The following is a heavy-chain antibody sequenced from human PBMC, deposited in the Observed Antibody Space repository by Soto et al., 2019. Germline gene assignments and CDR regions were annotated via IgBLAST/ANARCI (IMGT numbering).Heavy chain of an antibody. D-gene: IGHD3-3*01. Sequence: GSLRLSCAASGFTFSSYAMHWVRQAPGKGLEWVAVISYDGSNKYYADSVKGRFTISRDNSKNTLYLQMNSLRAEDTAVYYCARDSPVLRFLEWLLGYFDYWGQGTLVTVSS. V-gene: IGHV3-30-3*01. J-gene: IGHJ4*02. CDR1: GFTFSSYA. CDR2: ISYDGSNK. CDR3: ARDSPVLRFLEWLLGYFDY.